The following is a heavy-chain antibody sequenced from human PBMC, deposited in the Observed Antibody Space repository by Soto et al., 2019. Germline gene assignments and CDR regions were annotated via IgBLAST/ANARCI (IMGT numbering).Heavy chain of an antibody. J-gene: IGHJ4*02. CDR2: IHHSGST. Sequence: QVQLQESGPGLVKPSGTLSLTCTVSGASISSTSSGDWWSWVRQPPGKGLEWIGEIHHSGSTNYNPSLKXRITVSXXKSKNQFSLRLSSVTAADTAVYYCAKMVGATLVDYWGQGTLVTVSS. CDR1: GASISSTSSGDW. V-gene: IGHV4-4*02. CDR3: AKMVGATLVDY. D-gene: IGHD1-26*01.